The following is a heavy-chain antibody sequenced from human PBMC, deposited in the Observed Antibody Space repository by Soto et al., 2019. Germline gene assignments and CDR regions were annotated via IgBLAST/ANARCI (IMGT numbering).Heavy chain of an antibody. CDR2: INAGNGNT. CDR3: ARDGGTYYYDSSGYYPSPDYYYYGTDV. J-gene: IGHJ6*02. V-gene: IGHV1-3*01. CDR1: GYTFTSYA. Sequence: ASVKVSCKASGYTFTSYAMHWVRQAPGQRLEWMGWINAGNGNTKYSQKFQGRVTITRDTSASTAYMELSSLRSEDTAVYYCARDGGTYYYDSSGYYPSPDYYYYGTDVWGQGTTVTVSS. D-gene: IGHD3-22*01.